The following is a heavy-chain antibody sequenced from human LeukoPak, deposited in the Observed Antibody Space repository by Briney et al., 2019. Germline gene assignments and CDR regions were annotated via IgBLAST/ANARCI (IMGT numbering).Heavy chain of an antibody. V-gene: IGHV1-69*05. CDR3: ARDYDILTGPNPKYYYYYMDV. J-gene: IGHJ6*03. CDR2: ISPIFGTA. CDR1: GGTFSSYA. Sequence: SVKVSCKASGGTFSSYAISWVRQAPGQGLEWMGRISPIFGTANYAQKFQGRVTITTDESTSTAYMELSSLRSEDTAVYYCARDYDILTGPNPKYYYYYMDVWGKGTTVTVSS. D-gene: IGHD3-9*01.